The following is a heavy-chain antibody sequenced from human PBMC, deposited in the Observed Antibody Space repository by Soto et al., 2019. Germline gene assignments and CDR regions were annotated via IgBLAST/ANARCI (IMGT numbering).Heavy chain of an antibody. V-gene: IGHV3-33*01. CDR1: GFTFSSYG. Sequence: GGSLRLSCAASGFTFSSYGMHWVRQAPGKGLEWVAVIWYDGSNKYYADSVKGRFTISRDNSKNTLYLQMNSLRAEDTAVYYCARGNLYSNYPMDYYYYGMDVWGQGTTVTVSS. J-gene: IGHJ6*02. CDR3: ARGNLYSNYPMDYYYYGMDV. CDR2: IWYDGSNK. D-gene: IGHD4-4*01.